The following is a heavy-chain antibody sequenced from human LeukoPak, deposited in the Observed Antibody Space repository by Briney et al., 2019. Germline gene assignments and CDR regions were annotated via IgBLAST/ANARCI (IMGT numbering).Heavy chain of an antibody. D-gene: IGHD3-22*01. CDR1: GFTFSSYW. CDR2: IKQDGSEK. Sequence: GGSLRLSCAASGFTFSSYWMSWVRQAPGKGLEWVANIKQDGSEKYYVDSVKGRFTISRDNAKNSLHLQMNSLRAEDTAVYYCARDHYDSSGYYYDYYYGMDVWGQGTTVTVSS. V-gene: IGHV3-7*01. J-gene: IGHJ6*02. CDR3: ARDHYDSSGYYYDYYYGMDV.